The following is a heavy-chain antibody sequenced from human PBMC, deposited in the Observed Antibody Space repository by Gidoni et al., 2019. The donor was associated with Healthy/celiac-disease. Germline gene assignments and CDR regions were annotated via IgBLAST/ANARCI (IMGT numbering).Heavy chain of an antibody. J-gene: IGHJ2*01. CDR3: AKDLGYFDL. CDR1: GFTFSSYA. CDR2: IMGSGGST. Sequence: EVQLLESGGGLVQPGGSLRISCAASGFTFSSYAMSWVRPAPGKGLEWVSAIMGSGGSTYSADSVKGRFTISRDNSKNTLYLQMNSLRAEDTAVYYCAKDLGYFDLWGRGTLVTVSS. V-gene: IGHV3-23*01.